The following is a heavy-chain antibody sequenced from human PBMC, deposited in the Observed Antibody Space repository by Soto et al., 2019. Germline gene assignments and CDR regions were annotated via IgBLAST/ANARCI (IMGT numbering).Heavy chain of an antibody. CDR3: ARGTTVTTYYYYYMDV. CDR2: MNPNSGNT. Sequence: QVQLVQSGAEVKKPGASVKVSCKASGYTFTSYDINWVRQATGQGLEWMGWMNPNSGNTGYAQKFQGTVTMTRNTSISTAYMELSSLRSEDTAVYYCARGTTVTTYYYYYMDVWGKGTTVTVSS. J-gene: IGHJ6*03. CDR1: GYTFTSYD. V-gene: IGHV1-8*01. D-gene: IGHD4-17*01.